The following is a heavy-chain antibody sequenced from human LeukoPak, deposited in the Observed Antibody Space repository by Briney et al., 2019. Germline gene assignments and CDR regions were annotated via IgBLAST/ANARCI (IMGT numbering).Heavy chain of an antibody. CDR2: IIPIFGTA. J-gene: IGHJ4*02. Sequence: SVKVSCKASGGTFSSYAISWVRQAPGQGLEWMGGIIPIFGTANYAQRFQGRVTITADESTSTAYMELSSLRSEDTAVYYCARDIIGTDYYDSSGPGDWGQGTLVTVSS. D-gene: IGHD3-22*01. V-gene: IGHV1-69*13. CDR1: GGTFSSYA. CDR3: ARDIIGTDYYDSSGPGD.